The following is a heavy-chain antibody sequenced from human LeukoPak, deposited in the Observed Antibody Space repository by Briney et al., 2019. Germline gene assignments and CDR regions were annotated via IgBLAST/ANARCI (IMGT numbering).Heavy chain of an antibody. D-gene: IGHD3-22*01. CDR2: IIGSGSST. J-gene: IGHJ5*02. CDR1: GFTFSSYG. CDR3: ARWYYYETSGLYYGSFDN. V-gene: IGHV3-23*01. Sequence: PGGSLRLSCAASGFTFSSYGMSWVRQAPGKGLQWVSVIIGSGSSTYYADSVKGRFTISRDNARNTLYLQMNSLRAEDTAVYYCARWYYYETSGLYYGSFDNWGQGTLVIVSS.